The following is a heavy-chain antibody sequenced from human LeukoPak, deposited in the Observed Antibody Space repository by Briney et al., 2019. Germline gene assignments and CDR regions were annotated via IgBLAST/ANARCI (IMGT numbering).Heavy chain of an antibody. CDR1: GGSISSSSYY. CDR2: IYYSGST. CDR3: ARDNGVAGHFDY. Sequence: PSETLSLTCTVSGGSISSSSYYWGWIRQPPGKGLEWIGSIYYSGSTNYNPSLKSRVTISVDTSKNQFSLKLSSVTAADTAVYYCARDNGVAGHFDYWGQGTLVTVSS. D-gene: IGHD6-19*01. V-gene: IGHV4-39*07. J-gene: IGHJ4*02.